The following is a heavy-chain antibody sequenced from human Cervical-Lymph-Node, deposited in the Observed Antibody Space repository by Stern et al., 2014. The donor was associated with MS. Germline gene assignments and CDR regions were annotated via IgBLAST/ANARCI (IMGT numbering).Heavy chain of an antibody. J-gene: IGHJ6*02. CDR3: ARLRRGMEV. Sequence: VQLVESGAEVKKPGSSVKVSCKASGGTFSNYAINWVRQAPGQGLEWMGGAIPLVTTTDYAQNFQGRLTITADEFTGTAYMELSSLRSEDTAVYYCARLRRGMEVWGQGTTVTVSS. CDR2: AIPLVTTT. CDR1: GGTFSNYA. V-gene: IGHV1-69*01.